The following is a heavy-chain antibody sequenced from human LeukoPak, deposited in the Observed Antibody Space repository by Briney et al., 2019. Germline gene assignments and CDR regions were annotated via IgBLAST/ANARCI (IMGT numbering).Heavy chain of an antibody. CDR1: GFTFSSYA. J-gene: IGHJ4*02. Sequence: PGGSLRLSCAASGFTFSSYAMSWVCQAPGKGLEWVSAISGRGGSAYYADSVKGRFTISRDNSKTTLYLQMNSLRAEDTAVYYCAKDRGLVVTPCGYWGQGTLVTVSS. V-gene: IGHV3-23*01. D-gene: IGHD3-22*01. CDR3: AKDRGLVVTPCGY. CDR2: ISGRGGSA.